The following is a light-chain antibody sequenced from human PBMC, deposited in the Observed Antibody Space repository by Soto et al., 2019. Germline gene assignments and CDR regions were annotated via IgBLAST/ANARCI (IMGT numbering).Light chain of an antibody. CDR2: EGS. CDR1: SSDVGSYNL. V-gene: IGLV2-23*03. CDR3: CSYAGSSTFSYV. Sequence: QSVLTQPASVSGSPGQSITISCTGTSSDVGSYNLVSWYQQHPGKAPKLMIYEGSKRPSGVSNRFSGSKSGNTASLTISGLQAEDEAAYYCCSYAGSSTFSYVFGTGTKVTVL. J-gene: IGLJ1*01.